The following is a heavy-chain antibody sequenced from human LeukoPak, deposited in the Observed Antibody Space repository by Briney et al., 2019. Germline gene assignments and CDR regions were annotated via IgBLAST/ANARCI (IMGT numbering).Heavy chain of an antibody. Sequence: PGGSLRLSCAASGFTFRSYSMNWVRQAPGKGLEWFSYLSSSSSTIYYADSVKGRVAISRDNAKNSLYLQMYSLRDEDTAVYYCARERYFDWLLYGDFDYWGQGTLVTVSS. CDR3: ARERYFDWLLYGDFDY. J-gene: IGHJ4*02. CDR2: LSSSSSTI. D-gene: IGHD3-9*01. CDR1: GFTFRSYS. V-gene: IGHV3-48*02.